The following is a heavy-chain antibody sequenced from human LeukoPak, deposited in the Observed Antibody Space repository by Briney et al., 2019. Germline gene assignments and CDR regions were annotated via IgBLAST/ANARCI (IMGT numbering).Heavy chain of an antibody. J-gene: IGHJ4*02. D-gene: IGHD6-13*01. Sequence: NPSETLSLTCSVSGGSISSYYWGWIRQPAGKGLEWIGRIYTSGSTNYNPSLKSRVTISVDKSKNQFSLKLSSVTAADTAVHYCARGSSIWPNGYFDYWGQGTLVTVSS. CDR1: GGSISSYY. CDR3: ARGSSIWPNGYFDY. CDR2: IYTSGST. V-gene: IGHV4-4*07.